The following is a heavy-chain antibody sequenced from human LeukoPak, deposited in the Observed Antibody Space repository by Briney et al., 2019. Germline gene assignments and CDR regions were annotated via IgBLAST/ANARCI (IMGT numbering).Heavy chain of an antibody. CDR2: IYYSGST. CDR3: GRHSKTIFGVVKY. Sequence: SETLSLTCTVSGGSISSYYWSWIRQPPGKGLEWIGYIYYSGSTNYNPSLKSRVTISVDTSKNQFSLNLSSVTAADTVVYYCGRHSKTIFGVVKYWGQGTLVTVSS. V-gene: IGHV4-59*08. CDR1: GGSISSYY. J-gene: IGHJ4*02. D-gene: IGHD3-3*01.